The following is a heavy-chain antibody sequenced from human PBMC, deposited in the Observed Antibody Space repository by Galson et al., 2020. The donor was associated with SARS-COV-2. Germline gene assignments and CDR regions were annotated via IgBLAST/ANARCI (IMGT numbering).Heavy chain of an antibody. Sequence: LSLTCAASGFTFSGYWMTWVRQAPGKGLEWVANIKQDGSETYYADSVKGRFTISRDNSKNTLYLQMNSLRAEDTAVYYCATEAYPGRAFDIWGQG. CDR1: GFTFSGYW. D-gene: IGHD3-16*01. CDR2: IKQDGSET. J-gene: IGHJ3*02. CDR3: ATEAYPGRAFDI. V-gene: IGHV3-7*01.